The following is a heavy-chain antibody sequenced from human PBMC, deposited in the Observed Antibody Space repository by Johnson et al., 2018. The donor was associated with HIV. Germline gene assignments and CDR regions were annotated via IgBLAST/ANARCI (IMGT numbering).Heavy chain of an antibody. Sequence: VQLVESGGGLVQPGGSLRLSCAASGFTFSSYATSWVRQAPGKGLEWVSAISSNGGSTYYANSVKGRFTISRDNSKNTLYLQMGSLGAEDMAVYYCARDRYSYGQPMHAFDFWGQGTIVTVSS. CDR2: ISSNGGST. CDR1: GFTFSSYA. D-gene: IGHD5-18*01. J-gene: IGHJ3*01. V-gene: IGHV3-64*01. CDR3: ARDRYSYGQPMHAFDF.